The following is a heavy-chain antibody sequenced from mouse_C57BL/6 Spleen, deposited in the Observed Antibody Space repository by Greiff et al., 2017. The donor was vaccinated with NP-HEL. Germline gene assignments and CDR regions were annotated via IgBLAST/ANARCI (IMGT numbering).Heavy chain of an antibody. CDR1: GYTFTSYW. J-gene: IGHJ4*01. V-gene: IGHV1-50*01. CDR2: IDPSDSYT. D-gene: IGHD1-1*01. Sequence: QVQLQQPGAELVKPGASVKLSCKASGYTFTSYWMQWVKQRPGQGLEWIGEIDPSDSYTNYNQKFKGKATLTVDTSSSTAYMQLSSLTSEDSAVYYCGRGGTTVVARDAMDYWGQGTSVTVSS. CDR3: GRGGTTVVARDAMDY.